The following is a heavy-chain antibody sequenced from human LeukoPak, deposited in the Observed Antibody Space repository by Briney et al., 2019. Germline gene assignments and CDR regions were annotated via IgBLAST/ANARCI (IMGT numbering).Heavy chain of an antibody. CDR2: ISYDGSNK. J-gene: IGHJ4*02. D-gene: IGHD6-13*01. CDR1: GFTFNSFG. Sequence: PGGSLRLSCAASGFTFNSFGMYWVRQAPGKGLEWVAVISYDGSNKYYGGSVKGRFTISRDNSKNTLYLQMNSLRAEDTAVYYCAKRMGPSIAASDLDYWGQGTLVTVSS. CDR3: AKRMGPSIAASDLDY. V-gene: IGHV3-30*18.